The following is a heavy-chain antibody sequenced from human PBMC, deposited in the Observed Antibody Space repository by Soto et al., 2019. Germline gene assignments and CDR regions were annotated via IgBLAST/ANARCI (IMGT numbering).Heavy chain of an antibody. CDR3: VTSLSGYYYNY. Sequence: LRLSCAASGFTLSTYEMMWVRQAPGKGLEWVSYISKSGTTTYYADSVRGRFTISRDNAKDSLDLQMNSLRAEDTAVYYCVTSLSGYYYNYWGQGTLVTVSS. V-gene: IGHV3-48*03. CDR2: ISKSGTTT. D-gene: IGHD3-22*01. CDR1: GFTLSTYE. J-gene: IGHJ4*02.